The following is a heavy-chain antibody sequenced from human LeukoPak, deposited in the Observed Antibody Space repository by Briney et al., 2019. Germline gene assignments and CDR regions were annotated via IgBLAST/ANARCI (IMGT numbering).Heavy chain of an antibody. D-gene: IGHD3-16*01. CDR3: ATWAHDYAPYGWFDP. J-gene: IGHJ5*02. Sequence: SETLSLTCTVSGGSISGYSWSWIRQPPGKGLEWIGHIHYIGDTNYNPSLKSRVTISKDTSRNQVSLKVSSVTTADTAVYYCATWAHDYAPYGWFDPWGQGTLVSVSS. CDR1: GGSISGYS. CDR2: IHYIGDT. V-gene: IGHV4-59*08.